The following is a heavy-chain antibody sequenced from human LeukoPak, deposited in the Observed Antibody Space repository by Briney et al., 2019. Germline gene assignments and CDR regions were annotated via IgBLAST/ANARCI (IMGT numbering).Heavy chain of an antibody. CDR1: GFTFSRYA. J-gene: IGHJ4*02. V-gene: IGHV3-30*18. Sequence: GGSLTLSCEDSGFTFSRYAMHWVRQAPGKGLEWVSVIAYDGSNKYSADSLKGRFTISRDNSNNTVYLQMNSLRAEDTAIYYCAKYSRAGAYDRHNEIDYWGQGALVTVSS. D-gene: IGHD3-22*01. CDR2: IAYDGSNK. CDR3: AKYSRAGAYDRHNEIDY.